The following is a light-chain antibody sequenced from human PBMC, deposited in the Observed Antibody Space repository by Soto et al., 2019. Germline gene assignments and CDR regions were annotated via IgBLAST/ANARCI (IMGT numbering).Light chain of an antibody. CDR3: QQYNNWPRT. Sequence: EIVMTQHPATLSVSPGERATLSCRASQSVSSNLAWYQQKPGQAPRLLIYGASTRATGIPARFSGSGSGTEFTPTISSLQSEDFAVYYCQQYNNWPRTFGQGTKVDIK. CDR1: QSVSSN. V-gene: IGKV3-15*01. J-gene: IGKJ1*01. CDR2: GAS.